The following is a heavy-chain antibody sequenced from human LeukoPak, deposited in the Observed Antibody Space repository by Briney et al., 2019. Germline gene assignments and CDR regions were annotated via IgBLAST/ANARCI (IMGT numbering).Heavy chain of an antibody. Sequence: GGSLTLSCAASGFTFSSYWMHWVRQAPGKGLVWVSRINSDGSSTSYADSVKGRFTISRDNAKNTLYLQMNSLRAEDTAVYYCARVGDYDFWSGYFSGYYYYGMDVWGQGTTVTVSS. D-gene: IGHD3-3*01. CDR3: ARVGDYDFWSGYFSGYYYYGMDV. J-gene: IGHJ6*02. CDR1: GFTFSSYW. V-gene: IGHV3-74*01. CDR2: INSDGSST.